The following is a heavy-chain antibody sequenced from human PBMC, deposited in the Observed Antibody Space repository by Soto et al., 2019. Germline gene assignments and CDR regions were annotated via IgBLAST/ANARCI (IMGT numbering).Heavy chain of an antibody. V-gene: IGHV3-15*01. J-gene: IGHJ3*02. CDR1: GFTFSNAW. CDR2: IKSKTDGGTT. D-gene: IGHD2-2*01. CDR3: TTASSNIVVVPAASDAFDI. Sequence: ESGGGLVKPGGSLRLSCAASGFTFSNAWMSWVRQAPGKGLEWVGRIKSKTDGGTTDYAAPVKGRFTISRDDSKNTLYLQMNSLKTEDTAVYSRTTASSNIVVVPAASDAFDIWGQGTMVTVSS.